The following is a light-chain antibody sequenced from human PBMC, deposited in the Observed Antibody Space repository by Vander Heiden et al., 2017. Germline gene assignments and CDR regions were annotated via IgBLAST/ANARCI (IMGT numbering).Light chain of an antibody. J-gene: IGLJ1*01. Sequence: QSVLTQPPSASGTPGQRVTISCSGSSSNIGSNTVNWYQQLPGTAPKLRIYDTNLRPSGVPDRISGSKSGTSASLAISGLQSEDEADYYCAAWDDTLNGLYVFGTGTKVAVL. CDR1: SSNIGSNT. V-gene: IGLV1-44*01. CDR2: DTN. CDR3: AAWDDTLNGLYV.